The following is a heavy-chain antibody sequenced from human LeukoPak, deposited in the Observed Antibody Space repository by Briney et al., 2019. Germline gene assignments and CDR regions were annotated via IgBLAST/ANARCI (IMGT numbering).Heavy chain of an antibody. CDR2: IYYSGST. CDR1: GASISSTSYY. D-gene: IGHD3-10*01. V-gene: IGHV4-61*05. Sequence: SETLSLTCTVSGASISSTSYYWGWIRQPPGKGLEWIGYIYYSGSTNYNPSLKSRVTISVDTSKNQFSLKLSSVTAADTAVYYCARGKYYGSGSYFFDYWGQGTLVTVSS. J-gene: IGHJ4*02. CDR3: ARGKYYGSGSYFFDY.